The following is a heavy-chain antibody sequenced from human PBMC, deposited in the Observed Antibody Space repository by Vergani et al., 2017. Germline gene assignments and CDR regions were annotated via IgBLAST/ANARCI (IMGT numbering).Heavy chain of an antibody. D-gene: IGHD6-19*01. J-gene: IGHJ3*02. CDR2: ISGSGAST. CDR1: GFTFSSHA. CDR3: AKAGVGGWYMFRVAAFDI. Sequence: VQLVQSGAEVKKPGGSLRLSCAASGFTFSSHAMSWVRQAPGKGLEWVSAISGSGASTYYADSVKGRFTISRDNSKNTLYLQMNSLRAEDTAVYYCAKAGVGGWYMFRVAAFDIWGQGTMVTVSS. V-gene: IGHV3-23*04.